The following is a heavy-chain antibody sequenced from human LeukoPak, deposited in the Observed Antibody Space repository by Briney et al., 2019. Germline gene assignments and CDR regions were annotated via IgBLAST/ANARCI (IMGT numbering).Heavy chain of an antibody. J-gene: IGHJ6*02. Sequence: PGGSLRLSCAASGFTFSSYSMNWVRQAPGKGLEWVSSISSSSSYTYYADSVKGRFTISRDNAKNSLYLQMNSLRAEDTAVYYCARWGRNYYGSGSYDYYYYGMDVWGQGTTVTVSS. CDR2: ISSSSSYT. D-gene: IGHD3-10*01. CDR3: ARWGRNYYGSGSYDYYYYGMDV. CDR1: GFTFSSYS. V-gene: IGHV3-21*01.